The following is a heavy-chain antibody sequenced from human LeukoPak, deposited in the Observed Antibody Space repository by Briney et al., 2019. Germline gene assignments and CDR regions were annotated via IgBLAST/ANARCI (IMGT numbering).Heavy chain of an antibody. J-gene: IGHJ4*02. D-gene: IGHD6-13*01. V-gene: IGHV4-59*01. Sequence: SETLSLTCTVSGGSISSYYWSWIRQPPGKGLEWIGYIYYSGGTNYNPSLKSRVTISVDTSKNQFSLKLSSVTAADTAVYYCARGISLGIAAAGYRHWGQGTLVTVSS. CDR2: IYYSGGT. CDR1: GGSISSYY. CDR3: ARGISLGIAAAGYRH.